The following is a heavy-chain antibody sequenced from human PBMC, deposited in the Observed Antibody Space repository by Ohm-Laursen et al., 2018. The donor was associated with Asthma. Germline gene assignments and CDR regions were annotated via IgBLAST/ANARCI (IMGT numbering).Heavy chain of an antibody. CDR1: GGTFSSYA. CDR2: IIPIFGIA. J-gene: IGHJ6*02. V-gene: IGHV1-69*17. D-gene: IGHD6-25*01. Sequence: SSVKVSCKASGGTFSSYAISWVRQAPGQGLEWMGGIIPIFGIANYAQKFQGRVTITADKSTSTAYMELRSLRSDDTAVYYCATYRSGWSNFYGMDVWGQGTTVTVSS. CDR3: ATYRSGWSNFYGMDV.